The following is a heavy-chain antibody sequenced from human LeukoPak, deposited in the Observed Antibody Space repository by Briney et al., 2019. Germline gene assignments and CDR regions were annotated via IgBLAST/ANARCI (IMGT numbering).Heavy chain of an antibody. J-gene: IGHJ4*02. CDR2: IGTDNGNT. V-gene: IGHV1-18*01. CDR3: ARAYDCRPH. Sequence: GASVKVSFSSPGYTFTTFGTARVRQAPGQGLEWMGWIGTDNGNTNHAPKFQGRLTLTTDTSTATAHMELRSLRSDDTAVYYCARAYDCRPHWGQGTLVTVSS. CDR1: GYTFTTFG. D-gene: IGHD3-16*01.